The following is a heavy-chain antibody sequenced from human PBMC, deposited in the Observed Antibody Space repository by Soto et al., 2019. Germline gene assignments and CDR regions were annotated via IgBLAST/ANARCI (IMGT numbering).Heavy chain of an antibody. D-gene: IGHD1-26*01. V-gene: IGHV4-4*02. Sequence: SETLSLTCAVSGDSIISDKWWSWVRQAPGKGLEWIGEIHHSGNSNYNPSLKSRVIISVDRSKNQFSLNLSSVTDADTAVYYCARLVGATNAFDIWGQGTMVTVSS. CDR2: IHHSGNS. CDR3: ARLVGATNAFDI. J-gene: IGHJ3*02. CDR1: GDSIISDKW.